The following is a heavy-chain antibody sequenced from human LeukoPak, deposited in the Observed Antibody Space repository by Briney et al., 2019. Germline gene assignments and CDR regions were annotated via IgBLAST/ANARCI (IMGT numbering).Heavy chain of an antibody. Sequence: GGSPRLSCAASGFTFSSYAMSWVRQAPGKGLEWVSAISGSGGRTYYADSVKGRFTISRDNSKNTLYLQMNSLRAEDTAVYYCARHPNDYSNYECFDYWGQGTLVTVSS. CDR1: GFTFSSYA. CDR2: ISGSGGRT. J-gene: IGHJ4*02. V-gene: IGHV3-23*01. D-gene: IGHD4-11*01. CDR3: ARHPNDYSNYECFDY.